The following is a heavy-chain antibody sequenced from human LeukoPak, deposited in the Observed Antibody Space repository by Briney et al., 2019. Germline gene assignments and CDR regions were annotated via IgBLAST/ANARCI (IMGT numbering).Heavy chain of an antibody. J-gene: IGHJ4*02. D-gene: IGHD3-9*01. CDR1: GASISSGGYS. CDR2: IYYSGST. V-gene: IGHV4-61*08. CDR3: ARVTGYTIEDYFDY. Sequence: PSETLSLTCAVSGASISSGGYSWSWIRQPPGKGLEWIGYIYYSGSTNYNPSLKSRVTISVKTSKNQFSLKLRSVTAADTAVYYCARVTGYTIEDYFDYWGQGTLVTVSS.